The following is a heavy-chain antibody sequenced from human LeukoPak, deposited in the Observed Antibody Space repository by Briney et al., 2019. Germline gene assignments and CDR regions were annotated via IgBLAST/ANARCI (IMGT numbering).Heavy chain of an antibody. Sequence: GGSLRLSCAVSGLTFSSSWMDWVRQAPGKGLEWVASINPDGNKKYSADSVKGRFTISRDNAENPLYLQMNSLRVEDTAFYYCARDLAYSRLDYWGQGMLVTVSS. J-gene: IGHJ4*02. CDR2: INPDGNKK. CDR3: ARDLAYSRLDY. CDR1: GLTFSSSW. D-gene: IGHD5-18*01. V-gene: IGHV3-7*01.